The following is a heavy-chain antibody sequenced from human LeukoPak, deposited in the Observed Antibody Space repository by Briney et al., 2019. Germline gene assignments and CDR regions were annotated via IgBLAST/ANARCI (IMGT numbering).Heavy chain of an antibody. CDR1: GFTFSSYW. Sequence: QAGGSLRLSCAASGFTFSSYWMSWVRQAPGKGLEWVANIKQDGSEKYYVDSVKGRFTISRDNAKNSLYLQMNSLRAEDTAVYYCARSLTLGYGGTLHYFDYWGQGTLVTVSS. CDR2: IKQDGSEK. D-gene: IGHD4-23*01. V-gene: IGHV3-7*01. CDR3: ARSLTLGYGGTLHYFDY. J-gene: IGHJ4*02.